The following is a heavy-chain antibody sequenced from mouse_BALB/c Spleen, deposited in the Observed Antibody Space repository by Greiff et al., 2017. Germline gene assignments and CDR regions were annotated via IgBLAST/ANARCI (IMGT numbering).Heavy chain of an antibody. V-gene: IGHV14-4*02. J-gene: IGHJ4*01. CDR1: GFNIKDYY. Sequence: VQLQQSGAELVRSGASVKLSCTVSGFNIKDYYMHWVKQRPEQGLEWIGWIDPENGDTEYAPKFQGKATMTADTSSNTAYLQLSSLTSEDTAVYYCNTTPYYAMDYWGQGTSVTVSS. CDR2: IDPENGDT. D-gene: IGHD5-5*01. CDR3: NTTPYYAMDY.